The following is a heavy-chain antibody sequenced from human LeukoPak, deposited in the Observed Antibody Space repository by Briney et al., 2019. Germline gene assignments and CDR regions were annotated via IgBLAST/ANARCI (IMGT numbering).Heavy chain of an antibody. D-gene: IGHD1-1*01. CDR3: AREDGTS. Sequence: GGSLRLSCAASGFTFNSYAMSWVRQAPGKGLEWVSGISGSGVNTYYADSVKGRFTISRDNAKNSLSLQMNSLRADETAIYYCAREDGTSWGQGNLVTVSS. CDR1: GFTFNSYA. V-gene: IGHV3-23*01. J-gene: IGHJ5*02. CDR2: ISGSGVNT.